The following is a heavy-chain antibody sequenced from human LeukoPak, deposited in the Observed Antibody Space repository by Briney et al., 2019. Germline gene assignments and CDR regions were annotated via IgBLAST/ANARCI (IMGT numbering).Heavy chain of an antibody. D-gene: IGHD1-26*01. CDR1: GGSISTNNYY. CDR2: ISYSGT. J-gene: IGHJ4*02. Sequence: SETLSLTCTVSGGSISTNNYYWGWIRQPPGRGLEWIGSISYSGTYYNPSLKSRVTISVDTSKNHFSLNLRSVTAADTAVYYCARLTSYPVGAIDYWGQGTLVTVSS. CDR3: ARLTSYPVGAIDY. V-gene: IGHV4-39*01.